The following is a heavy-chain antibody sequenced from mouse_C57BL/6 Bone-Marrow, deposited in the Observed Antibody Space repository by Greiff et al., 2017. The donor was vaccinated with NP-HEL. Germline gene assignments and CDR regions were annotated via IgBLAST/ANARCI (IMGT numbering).Heavy chain of an antibody. CDR1: GFSLTSYA. D-gene: IGHD1-1*01. V-gene: IGHV2-9-1*01. Sequence: VQLVESGPGLVAPSQSLSITCTVSGFSLTSYAISWVRQPPGKGLEWLGVIWTGGGTNYNSALKSRLSISKDNSKSQVFLKMNSLQTDDTARYYCARNRYYGSSYKVYFDYWGQGTTLTVYS. J-gene: IGHJ2*01. CDR2: IWTGGGT. CDR3: ARNRYYGSSYKVYFDY.